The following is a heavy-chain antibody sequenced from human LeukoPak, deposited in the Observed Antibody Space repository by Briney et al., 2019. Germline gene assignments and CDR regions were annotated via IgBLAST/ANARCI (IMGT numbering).Heavy chain of an antibody. Sequence: SETLSLTCAVYGGSFSGYYWSWIRQPPGKGLEWIGEINHSGSTNYNPSLTSRVTISVDPSKHQFSLKLSSVPPADTAVYYCAGFLDYYDSSGYYPAGVPGTKVDYWGQGTLVTVSS. D-gene: IGHD3-22*01. J-gene: IGHJ4*02. CDR3: AGFLDYYDSSGYYPAGVPGTKVDY. CDR2: INHSGST. V-gene: IGHV4-34*01. CDR1: GGSFSGYY.